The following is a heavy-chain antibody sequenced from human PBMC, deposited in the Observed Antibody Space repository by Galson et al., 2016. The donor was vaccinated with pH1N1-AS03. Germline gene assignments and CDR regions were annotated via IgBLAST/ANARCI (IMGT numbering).Heavy chain of an antibody. Sequence: SLRLSCAASGFPFSGYSMNWVRQAPGKGLEWVSFISTSSSSIYYADSVKGRFTISRDNAQNLLYLQTNSLRDGDTAVYYCARDGPPQGISVAGSFDFWGQGTLVTVSS. D-gene: IGHD6-19*01. CDR3: ARDGPPQGISVAGSFDF. CDR2: ISTSSSSI. CDR1: GFPFSGYS. V-gene: IGHV3-21*01. J-gene: IGHJ4*02.